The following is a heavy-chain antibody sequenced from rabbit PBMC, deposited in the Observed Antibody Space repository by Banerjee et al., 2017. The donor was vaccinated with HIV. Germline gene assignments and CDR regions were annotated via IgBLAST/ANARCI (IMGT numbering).Heavy chain of an antibody. CDR3: ARETVGDGGIALHL. CDR1: GFSFSSSYW. J-gene: IGHJ4*01. CDR2: IYAGSGST. V-gene: IGHV1S45*01. Sequence: QEQLEESGGDLVKPEGSLTLTCTASGFSFSSSYWIYWVRQAPGKGLEWIACIYAGSGSTYYASWAKGRFTISKTSSTAVTLQMTSLTAADTATYFCARETVGDGGIALHLWGPGTLVTVS. D-gene: IGHD2-1*01.